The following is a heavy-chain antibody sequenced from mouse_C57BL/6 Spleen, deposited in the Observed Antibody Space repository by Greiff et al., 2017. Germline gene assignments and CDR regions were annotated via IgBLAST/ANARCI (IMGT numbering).Heavy chain of an antibody. CDR3: AREGGNYVPWFAY. D-gene: IGHD2-1*01. CDR1: GYTFTSYW. Sequence: VQLQQSGAELVKPGASVKLSCKASGYTFTSYWMHWVKQRPGQGLEWIGMIHPNSGSTNYNEKFKSKATLTVDKSSSTAYMQLSSLTSEDSAVYYCAREGGNYVPWFAYWGQGTLVTVSA. CDR2: IHPNSGST. V-gene: IGHV1-64*01. J-gene: IGHJ3*01.